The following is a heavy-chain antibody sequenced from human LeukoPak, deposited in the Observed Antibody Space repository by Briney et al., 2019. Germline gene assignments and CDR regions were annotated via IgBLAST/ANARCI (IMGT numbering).Heavy chain of an antibody. Sequence: PGGSLRLSCAASGFTFSSYWMSWVRQAPGKGLEWVAVISYDGSNKYYADSVKGRFTISRDNSKNTLYLQMNSLRAEDTAVYYCAKDMGVDDYAYYFDYWGQGTLVTVSS. CDR1: GFTFSSYW. D-gene: IGHD4-17*01. CDR3: AKDMGVDDYAYYFDY. J-gene: IGHJ4*02. V-gene: IGHV3-30*18. CDR2: ISYDGSNK.